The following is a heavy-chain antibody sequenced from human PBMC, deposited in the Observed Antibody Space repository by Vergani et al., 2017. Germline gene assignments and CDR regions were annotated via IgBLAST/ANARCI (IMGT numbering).Heavy chain of an antibody. CDR1: GGSISSGDYY. D-gene: IGHD6-25*01. CDR3: ARVDTQVPATSHFYYMDV. V-gene: IGHV4-31*03. Sequence: QVQLQESGPGLVKPSQTLSLTCTVSGGSISSGDYYWSWIRQPPGKGLEWIGYIFYSGTTYDNPSLRSRLTISVDTSPNQFSLKLRSVTAADTAEYYCARVDTQVPATSHFYYMDVWGKGTTVVVSS. CDR2: IFYSGTT. J-gene: IGHJ6*03.